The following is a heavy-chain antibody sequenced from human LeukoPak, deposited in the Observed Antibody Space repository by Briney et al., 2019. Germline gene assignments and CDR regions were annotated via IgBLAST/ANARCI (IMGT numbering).Heavy chain of an antibody. CDR3: AREFGAAVVTAYNWFDP. CDR1: GYTFTSYG. Sequence: GASVKVSCKASGYTFTSYGISWVRQAPGQGLEWMGWISAYNGNTDYAQKLQGRVTMTTDTSTSTAYMELSSLRSEDTAVYYCAREFGAAVVTAYNWFDPWGQGTLVTVSS. CDR2: ISAYNGNT. D-gene: IGHD2-21*02. J-gene: IGHJ5*02. V-gene: IGHV1-18*01.